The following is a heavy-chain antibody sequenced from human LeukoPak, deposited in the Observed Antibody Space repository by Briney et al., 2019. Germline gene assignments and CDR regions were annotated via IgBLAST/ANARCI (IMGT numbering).Heavy chain of an antibody. Sequence: SETLSLTCTVSVASITSSPNYWGWIRQPPGKGLEWIGSFSYSGSTHHNPSLKSRVTISGDTSKNQFSLILRSVTAADTAVYYCASGLVISGGYWGQGTLVTVSS. CDR2: FSYSGST. V-gene: IGHV4-39*01. D-gene: IGHD3-3*01. J-gene: IGHJ4*02. CDR3: ASGLVISGGY. CDR1: VASITSSPNY.